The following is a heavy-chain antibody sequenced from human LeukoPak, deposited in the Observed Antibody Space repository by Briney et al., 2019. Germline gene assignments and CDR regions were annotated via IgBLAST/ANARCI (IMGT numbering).Heavy chain of an antibody. CDR3: AKGPDGSGSYLSHGGIDY. D-gene: IGHD3-10*01. Sequence: GGSLRLSCAASGFSFSNYAMSWVRQAPGKGLEWVSAISGSYYSTFYADAVKGRFTISRDNSKNTLYLQMNSLRAEDTAVYYCAKGPDGSGSYLSHGGIDYWGQGTLVTVSS. CDR2: ISGSYYST. V-gene: IGHV3-23*01. J-gene: IGHJ4*02. CDR1: GFSFSNYA.